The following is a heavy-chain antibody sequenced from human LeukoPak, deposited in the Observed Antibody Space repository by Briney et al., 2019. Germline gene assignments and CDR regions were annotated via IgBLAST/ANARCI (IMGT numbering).Heavy chain of an antibody. V-gene: IGHV3-48*04. J-gene: IGHJ4*02. CDR3: ARDGFVHRDY. Sequence: GGSLRLSCAASGFTFHNNGMSWVRQAPGKGLEWVSYISSSSSIIYYADSVKGRFTISRDYAKNSLYLQMNSLRAEDTAVYYCARDGFVHRDYWGQGTLVTVSS. D-gene: IGHD1-14*01. CDR1: GFTFHNNG. CDR2: ISSSSSII.